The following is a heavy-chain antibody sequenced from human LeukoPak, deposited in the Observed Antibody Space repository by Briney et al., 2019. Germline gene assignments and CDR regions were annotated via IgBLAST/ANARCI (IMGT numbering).Heavy chain of an antibody. Sequence: PGGSLRLSCAASGFTFSAYEMNWVRQAPGKGLEWVSYIGSSGSTVYYADSVKGRFTISRDNAKNSLYLQMNGLRAEDTAVYYCARYRSGSYPRGDAFDIWGQGTMVTVSS. CDR1: GFTFSAYE. CDR2: IGSSGSTV. J-gene: IGHJ3*02. D-gene: IGHD1-26*01. V-gene: IGHV3-48*03. CDR3: ARYRSGSYPRGDAFDI.